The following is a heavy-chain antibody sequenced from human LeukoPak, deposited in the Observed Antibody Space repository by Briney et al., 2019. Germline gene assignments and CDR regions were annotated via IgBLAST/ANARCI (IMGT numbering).Heavy chain of an antibody. CDR2: ISATGGTI. V-gene: IGHV3-48*04. J-gene: IGHJ4*02. CDR3: ARDPGRGGTGTSY. Sequence: GGSLRLSCAASGFTFSSNGMNWVRQAPGKGLEWVSYISATGGTIYYADSVKGRFTISRDNAKNSLYLQMNSLRAEDTAVYYCARDPGRGGTGTSYWGQGTLVTVSS. D-gene: IGHD1-7*01. CDR1: GFTFSSNG.